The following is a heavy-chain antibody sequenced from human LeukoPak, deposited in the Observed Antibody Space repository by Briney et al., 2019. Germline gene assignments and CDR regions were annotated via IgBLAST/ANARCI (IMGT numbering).Heavy chain of an antibody. D-gene: IGHD3-22*01. CDR3: ARVQLRIYDSSGYYVLGAFDI. Sequence: GGSLRLSCAVSGLPLSDYYMSWIPQAPGRGLEWVSYINRCNNYTKYADSEERRYTIYRDQAKIYLYVQVNSLRAEDTAVYYCARVQLRIYDSSGYYVLGAFDIWGQGTMVTVSS. J-gene: IGHJ3*02. CDR1: GLPLSDYY. V-gene: IGHV3-11*06. CDR2: INRCNNYT.